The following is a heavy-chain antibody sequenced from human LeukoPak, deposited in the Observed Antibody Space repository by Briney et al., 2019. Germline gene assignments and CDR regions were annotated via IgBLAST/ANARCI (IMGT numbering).Heavy chain of an antibody. CDR1: GYSITSGFS. J-gene: IGHJ5*02. CDR3: AREGAVPGIDP. CDR2: ISHSGST. Sequence: SETLSLTCAVFGYSITSGFSWGWIRQPPGKGLEWIGTISHSGSTDYKSTLESRLTISMDTSKNQFSLRLTSVTAADTAVYYRAREGAVPGIDPWGQGTLVTVSS. D-gene: IGHD3-16*01. V-gene: IGHV4-38-2*02.